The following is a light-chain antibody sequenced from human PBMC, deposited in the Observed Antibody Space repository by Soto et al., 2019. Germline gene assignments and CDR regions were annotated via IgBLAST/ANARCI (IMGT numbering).Light chain of an antibody. V-gene: IGLV2-8*01. CDR1: STDVGDYKY. J-gene: IGLJ2*01. Sequence: QSALTQPPSASESPGQSVTISCTGTSTDVGDYKYVFWYQQHPGKAPKLLIYEVNKRPSGVPDRFSGSKSGNTASLTVSGLQAEDEADYYCSSLAGGTLVFGGGTKLTVL. CDR2: EVN. CDR3: SSLAGGTLV.